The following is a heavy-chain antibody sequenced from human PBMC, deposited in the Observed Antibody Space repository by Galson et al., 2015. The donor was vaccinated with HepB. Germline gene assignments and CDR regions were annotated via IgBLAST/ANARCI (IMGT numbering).Heavy chain of an antibody. Sequence: SLRLSCAASGVTFSRYSMSWIRQAPGKGLECVSYISNTSSTIYYADSVKGRFTISRDNAKNSLYLQMNSLSAEDTAVYYCASDSCSGCPVDYWGQGTLVTVSS. CDR3: ASDSCSGCPVDY. CDR2: ISNTSSTI. D-gene: IGHD2-15*01. J-gene: IGHJ4*02. V-gene: IGHV3-48*04. CDR1: GVTFSRYS.